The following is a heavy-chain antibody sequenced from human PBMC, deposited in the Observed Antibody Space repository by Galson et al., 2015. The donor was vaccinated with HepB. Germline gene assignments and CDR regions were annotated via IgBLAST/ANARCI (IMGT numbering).Heavy chain of an antibody. D-gene: IGHD3-3*01. CDR2: MNPNSGNA. Sequence: SVKVSCKASGYTFTSYDINWVRQATGQGLEWMGWMNPNSGNAGYAQKFQGRVTMTRNTSISTAYMELSSLRSEDTAVYYCARGLVTIFGVVRLRWFDPWGQGTLVTVSS. CDR1: GYTFTSYD. J-gene: IGHJ5*02. CDR3: ARGLVTIFGVVRLRWFDP. V-gene: IGHV1-8*01.